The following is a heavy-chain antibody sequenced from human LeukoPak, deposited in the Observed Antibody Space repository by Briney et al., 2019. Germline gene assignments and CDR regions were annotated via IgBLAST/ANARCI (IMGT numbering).Heavy chain of an antibody. CDR2: MNPNSGNT. V-gene: IGHV1-8*01. J-gene: IGHJ4*02. D-gene: IGHD3-3*01. CDR1: GYSFTSYD. CDR3: PIEILTIQGNN. Sequence: ASVKVSCKASGYSFTSYDINWVRQATGQGLEWMGWMNPNSGNTGYAQKFQGRVTMTRDTSISTAYMELSILRSEDTAVYYFPIEILTIQGNNWDRGTRVTVSS.